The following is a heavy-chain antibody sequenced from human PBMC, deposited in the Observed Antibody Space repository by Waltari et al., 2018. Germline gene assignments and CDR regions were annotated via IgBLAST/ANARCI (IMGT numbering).Heavy chain of an antibody. J-gene: IGHJ4*02. CDR3: GTDLEWSRRNY. V-gene: IGHV1-24*01. CDR1: GYTITELS. D-gene: IGHD3-3*01. CDR2: FEPEDGET. Sequence: QVQLVQSGAEVKKPGASVKVSCKVSGYTITELSMHWVRQAPGKGLEWMGGFEPEDGETIYAQKVPGRVTMTEYTSTDTAYMELSSLRSEDTAVYYCGTDLEWSRRNYWGQGTLVTVSS.